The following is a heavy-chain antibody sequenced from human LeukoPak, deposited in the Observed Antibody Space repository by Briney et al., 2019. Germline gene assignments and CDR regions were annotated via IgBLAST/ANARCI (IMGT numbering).Heavy chain of an antibody. CDR2: MNPNSGNT. Sequence: ASVKVSCKASGYTFTSYDINWVRQATGQGLEWMGWMNPNSGNTGYAQKFQGRVTMTRNTSISTAYMELSSLRSEDTAVYYCARWYSNGWYSSYYGMDVWGQGTTVTVSS. CDR3: ARWYSNGWYSSYYGMDV. V-gene: IGHV1-8*01. CDR1: GYTFTSYD. D-gene: IGHD6-19*01. J-gene: IGHJ6*02.